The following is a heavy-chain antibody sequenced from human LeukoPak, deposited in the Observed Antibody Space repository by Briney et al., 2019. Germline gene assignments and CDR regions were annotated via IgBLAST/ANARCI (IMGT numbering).Heavy chain of an antibody. CDR3: AKSTIFGVVIIPGGSGFDY. CDR2: ISGSGGST. Sequence: PGGSLRLSCAASGFTFSSYAMSWVRQAPGKGLEWVSAISGSGGSTYYADSVKGRFTISRDNPKNTLYLQMNSLRAEDTAVYYCAKSTIFGVVIIPGGSGFDYWGQGTLVTVSS. V-gene: IGHV3-23*01. J-gene: IGHJ4*02. CDR1: GFTFSSYA. D-gene: IGHD3-3*01.